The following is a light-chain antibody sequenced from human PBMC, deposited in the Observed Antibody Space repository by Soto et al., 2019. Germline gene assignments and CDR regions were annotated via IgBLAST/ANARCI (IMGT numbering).Light chain of an antibody. CDR1: EGISNW. CDR2: HAS. V-gene: IGKV1-5*01. CDR3: QQYNTYPT. J-gene: IGKJ1*01. Sequence: DIQMTQSPSTLSASIGDRVTIAFRASEGISNWLAWYQQKPGKAPKLLIFHASSLESGVPSRFSGSGSGTEFTLTISSLQSDDFATYYCQQYNTYPTFGQGTKVDIK.